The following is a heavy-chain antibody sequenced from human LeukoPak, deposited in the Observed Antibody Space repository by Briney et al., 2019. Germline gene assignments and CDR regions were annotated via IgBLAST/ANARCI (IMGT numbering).Heavy chain of an antibody. D-gene: IGHD3-10*01. CDR2: ISNDGSNK. CDR1: GFTFSTSA. CDR3: ANGITMVRGGFDY. Sequence: GGSLRLSCAASGFTFSTSAMHWVRQAPGKGLEWVAVISNDGSNKYYADSVKGRFTISRDNSKNTLYLQMNSLRAEDTAEYYCANGITMVRGGFDYWGQGTLVTVSS. J-gene: IGHJ4*02. V-gene: IGHV3-30-3*01.